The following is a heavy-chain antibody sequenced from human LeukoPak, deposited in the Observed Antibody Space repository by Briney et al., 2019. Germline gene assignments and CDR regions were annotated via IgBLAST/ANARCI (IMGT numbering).Heavy chain of an antibody. CDR3: ARVPDEFDT. V-gene: IGHV3-74*01. D-gene: IGHD1-14*01. J-gene: IGHJ3*02. CDR1: GFTFSSYE. CDR2: INSGGSDT. Sequence: GGSLRLSCAASGFTFSSYEMNWVRQAPGKGLVWVSRINSGGSDTSYADSVKGRFTISRDNAKNTVYLRMNSLTAEDTAVYYCARVPDEFDTWGQGTMITVSS.